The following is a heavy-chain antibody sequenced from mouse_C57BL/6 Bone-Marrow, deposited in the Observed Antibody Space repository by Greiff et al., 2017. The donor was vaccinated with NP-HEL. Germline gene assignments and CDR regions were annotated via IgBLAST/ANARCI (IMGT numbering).Heavy chain of an antibody. D-gene: IGHD2-1*01. Sequence: QVQLQQPGAELVKPGASVKLSCKASGYTFTSYWITWVKQRPGQGLEWIGDIYPGSGSTNYNEKFKSKATLTVDKSSSTAYMQPSSLTSEDSAVYYCARDYGNYRYYYAMGDRGPGTTVT. CDR2: IYPGSGST. V-gene: IGHV1-55*01. J-gene: IGHJ4*01. CDR1: GYTFTSYW. CDR3: ARDYGNYRYYYAMGD.